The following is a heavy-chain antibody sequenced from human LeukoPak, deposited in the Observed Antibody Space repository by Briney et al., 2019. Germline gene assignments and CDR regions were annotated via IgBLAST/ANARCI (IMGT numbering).Heavy chain of an antibody. Sequence: GGSLRLSCAASGFTFSSYWMSWVRQAPGKGLEWVANIKQDGSEKYYVDSVKGRFTISRDNAKNSLYLQMNSLRAEDTAVYYCAVAITMVRGSGAFDIWGQGTMVTVSS. CDR3: AVAITMVRGSGAFDI. CDR1: GFTFSSYW. J-gene: IGHJ3*02. V-gene: IGHV3-7*01. CDR2: IKQDGSEK. D-gene: IGHD3-10*01.